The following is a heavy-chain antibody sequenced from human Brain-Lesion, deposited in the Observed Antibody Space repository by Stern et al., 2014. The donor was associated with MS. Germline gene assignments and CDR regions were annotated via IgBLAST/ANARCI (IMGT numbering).Heavy chain of an antibody. Sequence: VQLVESGGGVVKPGRPLRLSCVASGFTFGSCAMHWVRKAPGKGLGWVAGVSYDGSNKYYADSVKGRFTISRDNSQNTLYMQMSSLRPEDTAVYYCAKDRQYLTYFFDHWGQGSLVTVSS. J-gene: IGHJ5*02. CDR1: GFTFGSCA. CDR2: VSYDGSNK. CDR3: AKDRQYLTYFFDH. D-gene: IGHD2/OR15-2a*01. V-gene: IGHV3-30*18.